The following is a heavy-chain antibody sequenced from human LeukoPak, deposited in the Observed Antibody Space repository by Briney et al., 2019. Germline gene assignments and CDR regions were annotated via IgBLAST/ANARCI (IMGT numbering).Heavy chain of an antibody. CDR1: GGTFSSYA. V-gene: IGHV1-69*05. CDR2: IIPIFGTA. CDR3: ARDLYYDFWSGQGWFDP. J-gene: IGHJ5*02. D-gene: IGHD3-3*01. Sequence: SVKVSCKASGGTFSSYAISWVRQARGQGLEWMGGIIPIFGTASYAQKFQGRVTITTDESTSTAYMELSSLRSEDTAVYYCARDLYYDFWSGQGWFDPWGQGTLVTVSS.